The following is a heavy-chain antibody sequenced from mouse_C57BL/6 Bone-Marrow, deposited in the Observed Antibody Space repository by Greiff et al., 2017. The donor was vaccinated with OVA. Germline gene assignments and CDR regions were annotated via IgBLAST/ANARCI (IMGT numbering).Heavy chain of an antibody. CDR3: ARGRRGAMDY. J-gene: IGHJ4*01. CDR2: IRWVDDK. Sequence: QVTLKEPGPGLLQPSQTLSLTCSSSGFSLSTYGMRVGWLRHPPGMGPEWLVHIRWVDDKYYNPALKSRLTISKDTSKNQIFLKIAHVDTADTATYYCARGRRGAMDYWGQGTSVTVSS. CDR1: GFSLSTYGMR. V-gene: IGHV8-8*01.